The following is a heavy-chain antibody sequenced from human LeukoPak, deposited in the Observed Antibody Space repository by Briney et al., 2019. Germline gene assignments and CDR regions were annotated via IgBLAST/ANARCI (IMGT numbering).Heavy chain of an antibody. CDR3: AGGPGLYYFDY. Sequence: PSETLSLTCSVSGGSISSYYWSWIRKPPGKGLEWIGYIYYSGSTNYNPSLKSRVTISVDTSKNQFSLKLSSVTAADTAVYYCAGGPGLYYFDYWGQGTLVTVSS. V-gene: IGHV4-59*08. CDR1: GGSISSYY. CDR2: IYYSGST. D-gene: IGHD3-16*01. J-gene: IGHJ4*02.